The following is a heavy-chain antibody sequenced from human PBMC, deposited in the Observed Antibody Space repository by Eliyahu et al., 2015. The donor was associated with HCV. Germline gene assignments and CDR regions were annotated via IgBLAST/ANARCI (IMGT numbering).Heavy chain of an antibody. J-gene: IGHJ4*02. D-gene: IGHD3-3*01. CDR3: ARGRTLLGRSSGFDF. CDR2: IYYRSKWYN. Sequence: QVQLQQSGPGLVKPSQTLSLTCAISGXXVPXNSXAWNWIRQSPSRGLEWLGRIYYRSKWYNDYELSVKSRITISPDTSKNQFSLQLNSVTPEDTAVYYCARGRTLLGRSSGFDFWGQGTLVTVSS. CDR1: GXXVPXNSXA. V-gene: IGHV6-1*01.